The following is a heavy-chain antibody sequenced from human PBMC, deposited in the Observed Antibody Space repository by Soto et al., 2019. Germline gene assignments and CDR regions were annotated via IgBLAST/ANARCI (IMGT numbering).Heavy chain of an antibody. CDR1: GYTFTGYY. Sequence: QVQLVQSGAEVKKPGASVKVSCKASGYTFTGYYIHWVRQAPGQGLEWMALINPNSGDTNYAQKFQGRVTLTRDTSINTVYMEVTSLRFDDTAVYYCVRAAKRYFDYWGQGTLVTVSS. CDR3: VRAAKRYFDY. V-gene: IGHV1-2*02. J-gene: IGHJ4*02. D-gene: IGHD6-25*01. CDR2: INPNSGDT.